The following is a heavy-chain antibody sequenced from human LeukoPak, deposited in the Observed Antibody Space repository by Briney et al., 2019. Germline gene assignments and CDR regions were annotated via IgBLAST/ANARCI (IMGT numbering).Heavy chain of an antibody. CDR2: IYHSGST. D-gene: IGHD3/OR15-3a*01. CDR1: GGSISSGGYY. Sequence: SQTLSLTCTVSGGSISSGGYYWSWIRQPPGKGLEWIGYIYHSGSTYYNPSLKSRVTISVDRSKNQFSLKLSSVTAADTAVYYCARVVFGRNAFDIWGQGTMVTVSS. CDR3: ARVVFGRNAFDI. V-gene: IGHV4-30-2*01. J-gene: IGHJ3*02.